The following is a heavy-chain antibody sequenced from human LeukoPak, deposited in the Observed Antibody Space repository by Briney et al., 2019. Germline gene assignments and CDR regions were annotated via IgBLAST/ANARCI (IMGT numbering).Heavy chain of an antibody. CDR2: ISNNGGYT. D-gene: IGHD6-19*01. J-gene: IGHJ6*02. Sequence: GGSLRLSCAASGFTFSSSAMSWVRQAPGKGLEWVSAISNNGGYTYYADSVQGRFTISRDNSKSTLCLQMNSLRAEDTAVYYCAGTSSGPERRGMDVWGQGATVTVSS. V-gene: IGHV3-23*01. CDR3: AGTSSGPERRGMDV. CDR1: GFTFSSSA.